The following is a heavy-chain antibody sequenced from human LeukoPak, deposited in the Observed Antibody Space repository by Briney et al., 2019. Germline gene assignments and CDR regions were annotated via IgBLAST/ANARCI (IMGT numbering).Heavy chain of an antibody. CDR3: ARLFPDYDILTGFPLYYFDY. V-gene: IGHV4-59*08. J-gene: IGHJ4*02. D-gene: IGHD3-9*01. Sequence: SETLSLTCTVSGGSISSYYWSWIRQPPGKGLEWIGYIYYSGSTNYNPSLKSRVTISVDTSKNQFSLKLSSVTAADTAVYYCARLFPDYDILTGFPLYYFDYWGQGTLVTVSS. CDR2: IYYSGST. CDR1: GGSISSYY.